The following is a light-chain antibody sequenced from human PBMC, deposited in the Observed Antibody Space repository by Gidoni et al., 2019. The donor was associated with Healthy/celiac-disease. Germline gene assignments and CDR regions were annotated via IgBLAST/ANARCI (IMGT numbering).Light chain of an antibody. CDR2: AAS. J-gene: IGKJ2*01. Sequence: DIQMTQSPSSLSASVGDRVTITCRASQSISSLLNWYQQKPGKAPKLLIYAASSLQSGVPSRFSGSGSGTDFTLTISSLQPEDFATYYCQQSYSTGYTFXXXTKLEIK. CDR3: QQSYSTGYT. CDR1: QSISSL. V-gene: IGKV1-39*01.